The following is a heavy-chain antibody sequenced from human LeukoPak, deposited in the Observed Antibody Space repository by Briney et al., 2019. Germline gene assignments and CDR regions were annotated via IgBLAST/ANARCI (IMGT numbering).Heavy chain of an antibody. CDR1: GFTFSSYG. CDR2: ISGSGGST. J-gene: IGHJ4*02. Sequence: GGSLRLSCAASGFTFSSYGMHWVRQAPGKGLEWVSAISGSGGSTYYADSVKGRFTISRDDSKNTLYLQMNSLRAEDTAVYYCAKRGTSYDSSGYHLTCWGQGTLVTVSS. D-gene: IGHD3-22*01. CDR3: AKRGTSYDSSGYHLTC. V-gene: IGHV3-23*01.